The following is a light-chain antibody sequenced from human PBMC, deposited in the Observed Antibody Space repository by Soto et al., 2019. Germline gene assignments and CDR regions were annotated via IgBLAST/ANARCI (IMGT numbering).Light chain of an antibody. J-gene: IGKJ4*01. V-gene: IGKV1-39*01. Sequence: DIQMTQSRSSLSASVGDRVTITCRASQSISSYLNWYQQKPGKAPKLLIYAASSLQSGVPSRFSGSGSGTDFTLTISSLQPEDFATYYCQQSYSTPLLTLGGGTKVEIK. CDR3: QQSYSTPLLT. CDR2: AAS. CDR1: QSISSY.